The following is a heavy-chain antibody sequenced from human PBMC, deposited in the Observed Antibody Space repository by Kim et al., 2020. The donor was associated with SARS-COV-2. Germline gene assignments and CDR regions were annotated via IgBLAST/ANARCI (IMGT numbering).Heavy chain of an antibody. V-gene: IGHV1-46*01. Sequence: ASVKVSCKASGYTFLNYYIHWVRQAPGQGLEWMGMIIPSGGATTYSQKFQGRVAMTRDTSTSTVYMELRSLRSDDTAVYYCARDAVSSAGRGRLFDYWGQ. CDR3: ARDAVSSAGRGRLFDY. D-gene: IGHD6-19*01. CDR2: IIPSGGAT. CDR1: GYTFLNYY. J-gene: IGHJ4*02.